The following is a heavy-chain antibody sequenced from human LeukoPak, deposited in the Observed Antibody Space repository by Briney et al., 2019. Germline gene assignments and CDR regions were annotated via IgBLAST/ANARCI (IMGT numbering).Heavy chain of an antibody. CDR1: GFTFSNYV. Sequence: GGSLRLSCAASGFTFSNYVMSWVRQAPGKGLEWVSSISSSSSYIYYADSVKGRFTISRDNAKNSLYLQMNSLRAEDTAVYYCARCLTGDDWYFDLWGRGTLVTVSS. V-gene: IGHV3-21*01. J-gene: IGHJ2*01. CDR2: ISSSSSYI. D-gene: IGHD7-27*01. CDR3: ARCLTGDDWYFDL.